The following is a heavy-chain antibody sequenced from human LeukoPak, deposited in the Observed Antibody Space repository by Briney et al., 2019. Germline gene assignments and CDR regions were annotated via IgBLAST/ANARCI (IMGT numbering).Heavy chain of an antibody. Sequence: PGGSLRLSCAASGLTFRSYAMTWVRQAPGKGLEWVSSISGSGTTTYFADSVKGRFTISRDNSKGSLYLQMNSLRDEDTAIYYCAQDRGYTSGLGSLDYWGQGTLVTVST. CDR2: ISGSGTTT. V-gene: IGHV3-23*01. D-gene: IGHD6-19*01. CDR1: GLTFRSYA. J-gene: IGHJ4*02. CDR3: AQDRGYTSGLGSLDY.